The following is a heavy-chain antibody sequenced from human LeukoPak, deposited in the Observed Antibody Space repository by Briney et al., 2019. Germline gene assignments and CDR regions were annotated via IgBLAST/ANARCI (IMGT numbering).Heavy chain of an antibody. D-gene: IGHD3-10*01. Sequence: SQTLSLTCAISGDSVSSNSAAWDWIRQSPSRGLEWLGSTYYRSKWYNDYAVSVKSRITINPDTSKNQFSLQLNSVTPEDTAVYYCARVVQAADYYYYGMDVWGQGTTVTVSS. V-gene: IGHV6-1*01. CDR2: TYYRSKWYN. CDR1: GDSVSSNSAA. J-gene: IGHJ6*02. CDR3: ARVVQAADYYYYGMDV.